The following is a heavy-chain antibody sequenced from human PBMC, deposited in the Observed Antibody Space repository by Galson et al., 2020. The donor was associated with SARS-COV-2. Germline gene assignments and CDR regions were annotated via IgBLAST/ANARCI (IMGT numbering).Heavy chain of an antibody. CDR2: INVYNGKT. Sequence: ASVKVSCQTSGYAFSSYGISWVRQAPGQGLEWMGWINVYNGKTNYAQKIQGRATMTTDTSTSTVYLELRNLRSDDTAVYYCARDFGVAGLYFYYYMDVWGNGTTVTVSS. J-gene: IGHJ6*03. CDR1: GYAFSSYG. D-gene: IGHD3-3*01. CDR3: ARDFGVAGLYFYYYMDV. V-gene: IGHV1-18*04.